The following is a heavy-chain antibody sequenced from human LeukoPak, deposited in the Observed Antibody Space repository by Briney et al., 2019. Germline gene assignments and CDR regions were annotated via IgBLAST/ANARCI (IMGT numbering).Heavy chain of an antibody. D-gene: IGHD3-10*01. CDR2: ISWNSGHR. CDR3: AKDRRHTVSGGYFDL. V-gene: IGHV3-9*01. J-gene: IGHJ2*01. CDR1: GFTFDDYA. Sequence: GGSLRLSRAASGFTFDDYAMHWVRQAPGKGLEWVLGISWNSGHRGYADSVKGRFTISRDNAKNSLYLQVNSLRAEDTAFYYCAKDRRHTVSGGYFDLWGRGTLVIVSS.